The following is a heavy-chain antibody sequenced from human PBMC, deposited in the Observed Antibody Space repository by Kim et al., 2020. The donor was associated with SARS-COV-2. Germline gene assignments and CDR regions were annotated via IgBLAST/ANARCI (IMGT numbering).Heavy chain of an antibody. CDR1: GFTFRSYG. Sequence: GGSLRLSCAASGFTFRSYGMHWVRQAPGKGLEWVAVISYDGSNKYYADSVKGRFTISRDNSKNTLYLQMNSLRAEDTAVYYCATDIMITFGGVIPTDYYYYGMDVWGQGTTVTVSS. CDR3: ATDIMITFGGVIPTDYYYYGMDV. V-gene: IGHV3-30*03. D-gene: IGHD3-16*02. J-gene: IGHJ6*02. CDR2: ISYDGSNK.